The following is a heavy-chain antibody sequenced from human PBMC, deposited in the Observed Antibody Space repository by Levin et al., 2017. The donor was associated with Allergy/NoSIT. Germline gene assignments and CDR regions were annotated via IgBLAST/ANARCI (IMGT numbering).Heavy chain of an antibody. J-gene: IGHJ3*02. CDR3: ARHSSGWFGLPYAFDI. CDR2: IYYSGST. CDR1: GGSISSSSYY. Sequence: PSETLSLTCTVSGGSISSSSYYWGWIRQPPGKGLEWIGSIYYSGSTYYNPSLKSRVTISVDTSKNQFSLKLSSVTAADTAVYYCARHSSGWFGLPYAFDIWGQGTMVTVSS. D-gene: IGHD6-19*01. V-gene: IGHV4-39*01.